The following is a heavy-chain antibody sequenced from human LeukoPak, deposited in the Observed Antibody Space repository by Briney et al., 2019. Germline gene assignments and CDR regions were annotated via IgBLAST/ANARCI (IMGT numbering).Heavy chain of an antibody. CDR1: GLSLINYG. V-gene: IGHV3-23*01. CDR3: AKSRLSGINDAFDI. Sequence: GGSLRLSCAASGLSLINYGMTWVLQAPGKGLEWLSAISGSAVITFYADSVKGRFTISRDNSKNTLYLQMKSLRAEDTAVYYCAKSRLSGINDAFDIWGQGRMVTVSS. CDR2: ISGSAVIT. D-gene: IGHD3-3*01. J-gene: IGHJ3*02.